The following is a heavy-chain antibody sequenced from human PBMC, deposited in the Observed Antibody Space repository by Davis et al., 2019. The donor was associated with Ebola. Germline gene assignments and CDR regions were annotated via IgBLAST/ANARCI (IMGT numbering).Heavy chain of an antibody. CDR1: GLTFPSYA. CDR3: AKGANYGAPFDY. J-gene: IGHJ4*02. CDR2: ISGTAVTT. D-gene: IGHD4/OR15-4a*01. V-gene: IGHV3-23*01. Sequence: PGGSLRLSCAASGLTFPSYAMNWVRQAPGKGLECVSFISGTAVTTYYADSVKGRFTISRDNSKNTLYLQMNSLRAEDTAVYYCAKGANYGAPFDYWGQGTLVTVSS.